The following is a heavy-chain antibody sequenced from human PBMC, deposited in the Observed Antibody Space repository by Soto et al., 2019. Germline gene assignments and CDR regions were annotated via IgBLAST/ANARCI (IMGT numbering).Heavy chain of an antibody. J-gene: IGHJ5*02. CDR3: AIGASATFTGWFDP. CDR1: GGSISSGDYY. CDR2: IYYSGSP. V-gene: IGHV4-30-4*01. D-gene: IGHD3-10*01. Sequence: QVQLQESGPGLVKPSQTLSLTCTVSGGSISSGDYYWSWIRQPPGKGLEWIGYIYYSGSPYYNPSLKSRVTISVDTSKNQSPLKPSSVTAADTAVYYCAIGASATFTGWFDPWGQGTLVTVSS.